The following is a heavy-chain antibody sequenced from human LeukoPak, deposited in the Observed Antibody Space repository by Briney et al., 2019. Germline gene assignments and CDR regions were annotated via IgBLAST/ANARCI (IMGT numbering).Heavy chain of an antibody. CDR1: GFSLSTRGVG. D-gene: IGHD6-19*01. CDR3: AQGGYSSGWYGFDY. V-gene: IGHV2-5*01. CDR2: IYWNDDK. J-gene: IGHJ4*02. Sequence: SGPTLVKPTQPLTLTCTFPGFSLSTRGVGVGWIRQPPGKALEWLALIYWNDDKRYSPSLKSRLTITKDTSKNQVVLTMTNMDPVDTATYYCAQGGYSSGWYGFDYWGQGTLVTVSS.